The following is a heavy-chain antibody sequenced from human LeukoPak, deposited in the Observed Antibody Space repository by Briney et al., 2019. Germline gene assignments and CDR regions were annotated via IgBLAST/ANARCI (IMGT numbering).Heavy chain of an antibody. J-gene: IGHJ5*02. CDR3: ATHGIVGAQTRFDP. CDR2: IKHSGST. D-gene: IGHD1-26*01. CDR1: GGSISSGRDY. V-gene: IGHV4-39*06. Sequence: SETLSLTCTVAGGSISSGRDYWSWIRQPPGKGLEGTREIKHSGSTNYNPSLKSRVTISVDTSKNQFTRKAGSVTAADTAVYYCATHGIVGAQTRFDPWGQGTLVTVSS.